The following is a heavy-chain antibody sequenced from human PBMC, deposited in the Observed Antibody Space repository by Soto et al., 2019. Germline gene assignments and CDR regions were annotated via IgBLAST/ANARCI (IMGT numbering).Heavy chain of an antibody. CDR2: IIPILGIA. J-gene: IGHJ5*02. D-gene: IGHD2-15*01. CDR3: AGDVVVVAATGSTWFDP. CDR1: GGTFSSYT. V-gene: IGHV1-69*02. Sequence: SVKVSCKASGGTFSSYTISWVRKATGQGLEWMGRIIPILGIANYAQKFQGRVTITADKSTSTAYMELSSLRSEDTAVYYCAGDVVVVAATGSTWFDPWGQGTLVTVSS.